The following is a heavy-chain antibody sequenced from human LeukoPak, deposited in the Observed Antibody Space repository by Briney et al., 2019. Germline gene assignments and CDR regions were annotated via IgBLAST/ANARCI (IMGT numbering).Heavy chain of an antibody. CDR3: ARVVTAAWDWFDP. CDR2: TSSSGSFI. J-gene: IGHJ5*02. D-gene: IGHD2-2*01. CDR1: GFTFSSYS. V-gene: IGHV3-21*01. Sequence: GGSLRLSCAASGFTFSSYSMNWVRQAPGKGLEWVSSTSSSGSFIYYADSVKGRLTTSRDNAKNSLYLQMNSLRADDTAVYYCARVVTAAWDWFDPWGQGTLVTVSS.